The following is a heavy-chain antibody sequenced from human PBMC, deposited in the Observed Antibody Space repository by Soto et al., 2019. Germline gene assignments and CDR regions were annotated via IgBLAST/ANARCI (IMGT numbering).Heavy chain of an antibody. CDR3: ARDSGTWYSHIHY. Sequence: GASVKVSCKASGYTFTNYALHWVRQAPGQRLEWMGWINAGNGNTKYSQKFQGRVTMTTDTSTSAAYMELRSLRSDDTAVYYCARDSGTWYSHIHYWGQGTLVTVSS. CDR1: GYTFTNYA. J-gene: IGHJ4*02. D-gene: IGHD6-13*01. V-gene: IGHV1-3*01. CDR2: INAGNGNT.